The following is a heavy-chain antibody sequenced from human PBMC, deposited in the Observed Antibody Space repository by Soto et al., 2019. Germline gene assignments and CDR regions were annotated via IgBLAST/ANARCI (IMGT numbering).Heavy chain of an antibody. CDR3: ARRYCSDSYCSYFDY. J-gene: IGHJ4*02. V-gene: IGHV4-34*01. CDR2: INHSGTT. Sequence: SETLSLTCAVYGGSVSVYFWSWIRQPPGKGLEWIGEINHSGTTSYSPSLDSRVTTSVDTSKNQFSLRLSSVTAADTAIYYCARRYCSDSYCSYFDYWGRGTLVTVSS. D-gene: IGHD2-15*01. CDR1: GGSVSVYF.